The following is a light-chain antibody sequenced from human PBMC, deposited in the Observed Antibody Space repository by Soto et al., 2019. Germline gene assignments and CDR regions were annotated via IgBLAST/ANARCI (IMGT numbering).Light chain of an antibody. CDR2: NGT. Sequence: QSALAQPASVSGSPGQSITISCTGTSDDVGAYNSVSWYQQLPHKAPQVILYNGTQRPSGVSSRFSGSTSGNAASLTISGLQADDEADYFCCSSAPESTYVFGTGTKLTVL. CDR3: CSSAPESTYV. J-gene: IGLJ1*01. V-gene: IGLV2-23*01. CDR1: SDDVGAYNS.